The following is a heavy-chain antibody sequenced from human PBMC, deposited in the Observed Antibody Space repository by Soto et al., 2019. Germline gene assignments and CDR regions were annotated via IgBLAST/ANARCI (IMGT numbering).Heavy chain of an antibody. J-gene: IGHJ4*02. Sequence: GGSLRLSCAASGFTFSSYGMHWVRQAPGKGLEWVAVIWYDGSNKYYADSVKGRFTISRDNSKNTLYLQMNSLRAEDTAVYYCARDRRGPMSPYFDYWGQGTLVTVSS. CDR2: IWYDGSNK. D-gene: IGHD3-22*01. V-gene: IGHV3-33*01. CDR1: GFTFSSYG. CDR3: ARDRRGPMSPYFDY.